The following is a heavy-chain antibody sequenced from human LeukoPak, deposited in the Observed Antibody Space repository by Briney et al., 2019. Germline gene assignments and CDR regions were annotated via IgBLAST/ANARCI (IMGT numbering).Heavy chain of an antibody. CDR2: IISNGGST. CDR3: ARVKMGATISDYYYYYMDV. J-gene: IGHJ6*03. CDR1: GFTFSAYT. D-gene: IGHD1-26*01. Sequence: PGGSLRLSCAASGFTFSAYTIHWVRQAPGRRQESVSAIISNGGSTYYADSVKGRFTISRDNSKNTLYLQMDSLRTEDMAVYYCARVKMGATISDYYYYYMDVWGKGTTVTVSS. V-gene: IGHV3-64*02.